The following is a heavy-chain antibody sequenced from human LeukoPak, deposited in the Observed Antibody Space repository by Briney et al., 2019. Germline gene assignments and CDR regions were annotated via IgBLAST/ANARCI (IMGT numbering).Heavy chain of an antibody. Sequence: SQTLSLTCAISGDSVSSNSAAWNWIRQSPSRGLEWLGRTYYRSKWYNDYAVSVKSRITINPDTSKNQFSLQLNSVTPEDTAVYYCSRVHKAFDGARETFDIWGQGTMVTVSS. D-gene: IGHD3-10*01. CDR2: TYYRSKWYN. CDR3: SRVHKAFDGARETFDI. J-gene: IGHJ3*02. CDR1: GDSVSSNSAA. V-gene: IGHV6-1*01.